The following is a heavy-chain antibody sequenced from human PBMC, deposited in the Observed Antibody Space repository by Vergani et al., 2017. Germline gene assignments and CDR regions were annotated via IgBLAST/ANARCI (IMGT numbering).Heavy chain of an antibody. V-gene: IGHV3-23*01. J-gene: IGHJ4*02. CDR2: ISGSGGST. CDR1: GFTFSSYA. Sequence: EVQLLESGGGLVQPGGSLRLSCAASGFTFSSYAMSWVRQAPGKGLEWVSAISGSGGSTYYADSVKGRFTISRDNSKNKLYLQMNSLRAEDTAVYYCAKFAGITMIVVVITHFDYWGQGTLVTVSS. CDR3: AKFAGITMIVVVITHFDY. D-gene: IGHD3-22*01.